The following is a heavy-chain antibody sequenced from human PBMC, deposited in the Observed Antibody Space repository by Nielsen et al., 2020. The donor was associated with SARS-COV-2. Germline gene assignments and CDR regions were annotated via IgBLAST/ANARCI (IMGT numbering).Heavy chain of an antibody. CDR2: INPSGST. CDR3: ANWGHAFDI. D-gene: IGHD3-16*01. V-gene: IGHV4-4*07. J-gene: IGHJ3*02. Sequence: SETLSLTCTVSGDSISNYYWTYIRQPPGKGLQWIGHINPSGSTKYNPSLKSRVTISVDTSKSQFFLKLSSVTAADTAVYYCANWGHAFDIWGQGTMVTISS. CDR1: GDSISNYY.